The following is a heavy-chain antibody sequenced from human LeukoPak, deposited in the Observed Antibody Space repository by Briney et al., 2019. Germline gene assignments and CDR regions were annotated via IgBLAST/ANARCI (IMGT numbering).Heavy chain of an antibody. CDR2: IIPIFGTA. CDR1: GGTFSSYA. D-gene: IGHD6-6*01. J-gene: IGHJ5*02. V-gene: IGHV1-69*06. Sequence: GASVKVSCKASGGTFSSYAISWVRQAPGQGLEWMGGIIPIFGTANYAQKFQGRVTITADKSTSTAYMELSSLRSEDTAVYYCAREVAYSSSCWFDPWGQGTLVTVSS. CDR3: AREVAYSSSCWFDP.